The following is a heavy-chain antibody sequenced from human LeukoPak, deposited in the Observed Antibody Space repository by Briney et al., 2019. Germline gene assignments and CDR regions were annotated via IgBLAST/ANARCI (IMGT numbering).Heavy chain of an antibody. D-gene: IGHD1-7*01. J-gene: IGHJ5*02. CDR2: IYYSGST. Sequence: SETLSLTCTVSGGSISSSSYYWGWIRQPPGKGLEWIGSIYYSGSTYYNPSLKSRVTISVDTSKNQFSLKLSSVTAADTAVYYCARNWNYLNWFDPWGQGTLVTVSS. CDR3: ARNWNYLNWFDP. CDR1: GGSISSSSYY. V-gene: IGHV4-39*07.